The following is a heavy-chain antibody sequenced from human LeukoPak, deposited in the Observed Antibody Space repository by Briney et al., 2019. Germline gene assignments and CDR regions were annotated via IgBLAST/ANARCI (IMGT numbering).Heavy chain of an antibody. D-gene: IGHD5-24*01. CDR2: IKQDGSKK. Sequence: GGSLRISCVASGVPFSGYCMKWVRQDPGKGLEWVANIKQDGSKKSYVDSVKGRFTISRDNAKNSLYLQMNSLRAEDTAIYYCTRVGYIDEGIDYWGQGTLVTVSS. CDR1: GVPFSGYC. CDR3: TRVGYIDEGIDY. V-gene: IGHV3-7*04. J-gene: IGHJ4*02.